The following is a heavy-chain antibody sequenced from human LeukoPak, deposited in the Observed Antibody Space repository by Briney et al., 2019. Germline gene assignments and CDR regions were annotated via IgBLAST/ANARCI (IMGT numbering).Heavy chain of an antibody. CDR3: ARHSGIAAVDDAFDI. J-gene: IGHJ3*02. CDR2: IYYSGST. V-gene: IGHV4-39*01. D-gene: IGHD6-13*01. CDR1: GGSISSSSYY. Sequence: SETLSLTRTVSGGSISSSSYYWGWIRRPPGKGLEWIGSIYYSGSTYYNPSLKSRVTISVDTSKNQFSLKLSSVTAADTAVYYCARHSGIAAVDDAFDIWGQGTMVTVSS.